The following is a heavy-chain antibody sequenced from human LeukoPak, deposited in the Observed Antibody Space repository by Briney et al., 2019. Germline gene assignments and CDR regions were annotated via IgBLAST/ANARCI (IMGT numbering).Heavy chain of an antibody. Sequence: GGSLRLSCAASGFTFSDYYMSWIRQAPGKGLEWVSYISSSSSYTNYADSVKGRFTISRDNAKNSLYLQMNSLRAEDTAVYYCATDGRFGGFFGDGMDVWGKGTTVTVSS. J-gene: IGHJ6*04. CDR1: GFTFSDYY. CDR2: ISSSSSYT. CDR3: ATDGRFGGFFGDGMDV. D-gene: IGHD3-10*01. V-gene: IGHV3-11*06.